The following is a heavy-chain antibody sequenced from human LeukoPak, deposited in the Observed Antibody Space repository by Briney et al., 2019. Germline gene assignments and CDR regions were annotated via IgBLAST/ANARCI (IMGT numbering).Heavy chain of an antibody. J-gene: IGHJ4*02. CDR1: GFTVSSDY. CDR3: GRVGDGYNDNY. CDR2: ISSGGST. V-gene: IGHV3-66*01. Sequence: GGSLRLSCAASGFTVSSDYMGWVRQAPEKGPEWVSLISSGGSTYYADSLKGRFTISRDNSKNTLYLQMNSLRAEDTAVYYCGRVGDGYNDNYWGQGTLVTVSS. D-gene: IGHD5-24*01.